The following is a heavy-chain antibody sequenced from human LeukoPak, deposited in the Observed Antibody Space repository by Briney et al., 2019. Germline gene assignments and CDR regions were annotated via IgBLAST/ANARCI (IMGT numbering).Heavy chain of an antibody. J-gene: IGHJ4*02. CDR2: IYYSGST. V-gene: IGHV4-59*08. D-gene: IGHD6-19*01. CDR3: ARGSGWYYY. Sequence: SETLSLTCTVSGGSLSSYYWSWIREPPGKGLEWIGDIYYSGSTNYNTYLQRRVTISIDTSKNPFYLKLSSVTAADTAVYYCARGSGWYYYWGQGTPVTVSS. CDR1: GGSLSSYY.